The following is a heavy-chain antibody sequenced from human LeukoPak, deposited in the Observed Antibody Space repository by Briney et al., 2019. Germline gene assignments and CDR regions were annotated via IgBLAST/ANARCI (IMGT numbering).Heavy chain of an antibody. V-gene: IGHV4-39*01. Sequence: PSETLSLTCTVSGGSISSSSYYWSWIRQPPGKGLEWIGRIYYSGSTYYNPSLKRRVTISLDTSKNQFSLNLSSVTAADTAVYYCARHAGSGYHKGLYYYMDVWGKGTTVTVSS. D-gene: IGHD5-12*01. J-gene: IGHJ6*03. CDR3: ARHAGSGYHKGLYYYMDV. CDR1: GGSISSSSYY. CDR2: IYYSGST.